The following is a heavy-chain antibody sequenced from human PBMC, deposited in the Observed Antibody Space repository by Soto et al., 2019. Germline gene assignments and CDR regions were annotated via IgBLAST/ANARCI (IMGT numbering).Heavy chain of an antibody. CDR3: ARCYGSGSSYYYYYGMDV. D-gene: IGHD3-10*01. J-gene: IGHJ6*02. CDR1: GGSISSSNW. V-gene: IGHV4-4*02. CDR2: IYHSGST. Sequence: SETLSLTCAVSGGSISSSNWWSWVRQPPGKGLEWIGEIYHSGSTNYNPSHKSRVTISVDKSKNQFSLKLSSVTAADTAVYYCARCYGSGSSYYYYYGMDVWGQGTTVTVSS.